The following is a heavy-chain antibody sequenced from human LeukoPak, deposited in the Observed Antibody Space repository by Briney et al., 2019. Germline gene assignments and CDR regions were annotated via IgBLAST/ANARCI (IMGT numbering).Heavy chain of an antibody. Sequence: ASVKVSCKASGYTFTGYYMHWVRQAPGQGLEWMGWINPNSGGTNYAQKFQGRVTMTRDTSISTAYMELSRLRSDDTAVYYCARGRITMVRGPKMRSDPWGQGTLVTVSS. CDR2: INPNSGGT. D-gene: IGHD3-10*01. J-gene: IGHJ5*02. CDR3: ARGRITMVRGPKMRSDP. V-gene: IGHV1-2*02. CDR1: GYTFTGYY.